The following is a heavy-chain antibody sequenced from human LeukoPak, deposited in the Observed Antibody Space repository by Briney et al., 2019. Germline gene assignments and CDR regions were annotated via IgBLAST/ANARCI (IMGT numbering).Heavy chain of an antibody. Sequence: TSETLSLTCTVSGGSISSSSYYWGWIRQPPGKGLDWIGIINYRGNTYYNPSLKSRVTISVDTSKNQFSLKLSSVTAADTAVYYCARRDSYSSGYYYLDYWGQGTLVTVSS. CDR3: ARRDSYSSGYYYLDY. CDR2: INYRGNT. CDR1: GGSISSSSYY. J-gene: IGHJ4*02. V-gene: IGHV4-39*01. D-gene: IGHD3-22*01.